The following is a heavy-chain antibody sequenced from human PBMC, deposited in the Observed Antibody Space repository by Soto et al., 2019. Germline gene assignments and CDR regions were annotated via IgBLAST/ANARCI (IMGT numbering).Heavy chain of an antibody. D-gene: IGHD3-16*01. CDR2: IWYDGSNK. Sequence: GGSLRLSCAASGFTFSSYGMHWVRQAPGKGLEWVAVIWYDGSNKYYADSVKGRFTISRDNSKNRLYLQMNSLRAEDTAVYYCARDLTGWGSSPTLPGNYWGQGTLVTVSS. V-gene: IGHV3-33*01. CDR1: GFTFSSYG. J-gene: IGHJ4*02. CDR3: ARDLTGWGSSPTLPGNY.